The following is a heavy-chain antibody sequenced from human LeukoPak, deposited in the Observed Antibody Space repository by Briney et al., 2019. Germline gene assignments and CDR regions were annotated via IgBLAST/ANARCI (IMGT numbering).Heavy chain of an antibody. V-gene: IGHV5-51*01. CDR1: GYSSTSYW. CDR2: IYPGDSDT. CDR3: ARQPIGGYYDSSGYPTDAFDI. D-gene: IGHD3-22*01. J-gene: IGHJ3*02. Sequence: GESLKISCKGSGYSSTSYWIGWVRQMPGKGLEWMGIIYPGDSDTRYSPSFQVQVHISADKSISTAYLQWSSLKASDTAMYYCARQPIGGYYDSSGYPTDAFDIWGQGTMVTVSS.